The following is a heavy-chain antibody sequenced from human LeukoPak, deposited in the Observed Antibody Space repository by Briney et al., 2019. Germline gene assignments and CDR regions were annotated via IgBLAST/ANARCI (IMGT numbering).Heavy chain of an antibody. D-gene: IGHD6-13*01. J-gene: IGHJ3*02. V-gene: IGHV3-11*01. CDR1: GFTFSDYY. CDR3: AKDSLARIAAAGTEAFDI. CDR2: ISSSGSTI. Sequence: PGGSLRLSCAASGFTFSDYYMSWIRQAPGKGLEWVSYISSSGSTIYYADSVKGRFTISRDNAKNSLYLQMNSLRAEDTALYYCAKDSLARIAAAGTEAFDIWGQGTMVTVSS.